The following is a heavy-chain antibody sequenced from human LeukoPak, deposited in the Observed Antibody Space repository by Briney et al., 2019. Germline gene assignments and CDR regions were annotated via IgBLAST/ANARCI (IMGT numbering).Heavy chain of an antibody. Sequence: GGSLRLSCAASGFTFSGYSMNWVRQAPGKGLEWVSYISSSSSTIYYADSVKGRFTISRDNAKNSLYLQMNSLRDEDTAVYYCARGRRYYDSSGPTGVYYFDYWGQGTLVTVSS. D-gene: IGHD3-22*01. CDR3: ARGRRYYDSSGPTGVYYFDY. CDR2: ISSSSSTI. CDR1: GFTFSGYS. J-gene: IGHJ4*02. V-gene: IGHV3-48*02.